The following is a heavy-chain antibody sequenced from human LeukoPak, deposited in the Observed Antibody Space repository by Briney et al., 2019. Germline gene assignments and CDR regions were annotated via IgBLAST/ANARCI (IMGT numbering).Heavy chain of an antibody. CDR2: IYYSGRT. CDR1: SGSISSHY. V-gene: IGHV4-59*11. CDR3: ARAPSFSSGWYWFDP. Sequence: SETLSLTCTVSSGSISSHYWSWIRQPPGKGLEWIGYIYYSGRTNYNPPLKSRVTISVDTSKNQLSLTLSSVTAADTAVYYCARAPSFSSGWYWFDPWGQGTLVTVSS. J-gene: IGHJ5*02. D-gene: IGHD6-19*01.